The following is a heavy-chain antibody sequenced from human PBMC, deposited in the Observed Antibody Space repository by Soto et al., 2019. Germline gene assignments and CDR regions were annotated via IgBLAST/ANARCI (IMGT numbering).Heavy chain of an antibody. CDR1: GFTFRSYV. Sequence: QVQLVESGGGVVQPGTSLRVSCVGSGFTFRSYVIHWVRQAPGKGLEWVALTSYDGSNKYYGDSVRGRFTISRDNSRNTLYLQMDSLRLEDTALYYCARWGTTGGLDVWGQGTLVSVSS. CDR2: TSYDGSNK. D-gene: IGHD3-16*01. V-gene: IGHV3-30*19. CDR3: ARWGTTGGLDV. J-gene: IGHJ1*01.